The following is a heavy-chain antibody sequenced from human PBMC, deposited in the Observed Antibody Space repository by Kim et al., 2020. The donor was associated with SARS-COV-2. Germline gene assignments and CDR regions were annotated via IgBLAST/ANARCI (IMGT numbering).Heavy chain of an antibody. Sequence: GGSLRLSCAASGFTFSNYWMHWVRQVPGKGLVWVARINSDGTTISYADSVRGRFTISRDNAKNTLYMQMNSLRVEDTAIYYCSRGVYGELLQYFDYWGQG. CDR2: INSDGTTI. D-gene: IGHD3-10*02. J-gene: IGHJ4*02. V-gene: IGHV3-74*01. CDR3: SRGVYGELLQYFDY. CDR1: GFTFSNYW.